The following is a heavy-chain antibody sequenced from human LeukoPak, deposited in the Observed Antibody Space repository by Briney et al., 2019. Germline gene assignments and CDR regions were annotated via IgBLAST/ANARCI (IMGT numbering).Heavy chain of an antibody. D-gene: IGHD3-3*01. V-gene: IGHV3-23*01. CDR1: GFTFSSYA. CDR2: ISGSGGST. J-gene: IGHJ5*02. Sequence: PGGSLRLSCAASGFTFSSYAMSWVRQAPGKGLEWVSAISGSGGSTYYADSVKGRFTISRDNSKNTLYLQMNSLRAEDTALYYCAKKTGSGYYPDWFDPWGQGTLVTVSS. CDR3: AKKTGSGYYPDWFDP.